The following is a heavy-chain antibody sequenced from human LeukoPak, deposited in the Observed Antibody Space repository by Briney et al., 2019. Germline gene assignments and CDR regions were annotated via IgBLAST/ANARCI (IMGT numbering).Heavy chain of an antibody. CDR2: ISSSGSTI. D-gene: IGHD3-3*01. J-gene: IGHJ4*02. CDR1: GFTFSDYY. Sequence: GGSLRLSCAASGFTFSDYYMSWIRQAPGKGLEWVSYISSSGSTIYYADSVKGRFTISRDNAKNSLYLQMNSLRAEDTAVYYCVSDLEWSPGSRDYWGQGTLVTVSS. CDR3: VSDLEWSPGSRDY. V-gene: IGHV3-11*04.